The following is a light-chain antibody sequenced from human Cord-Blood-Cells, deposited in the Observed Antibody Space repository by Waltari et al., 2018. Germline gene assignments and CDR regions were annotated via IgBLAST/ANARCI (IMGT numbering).Light chain of an antibody. CDR2: EVS. Sequence: DIVMTQTPLSLSVTPGQPASISCKSSQSLLHSDVKTYLSWYLQKPGQHPQLLIYEVSSRFAGMPDRFICSGSETDFTLKISLVEAEDVGVYYSMQSIQLPYTFGQGTKLEIK. V-gene: IGKV2D-29*01. CDR1: QSLLHSDVKTY. CDR3: MQSIQLPYT. J-gene: IGKJ2*01.